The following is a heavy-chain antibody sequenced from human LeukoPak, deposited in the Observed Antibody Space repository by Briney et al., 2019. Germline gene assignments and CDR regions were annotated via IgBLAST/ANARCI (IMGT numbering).Heavy chain of an antibody. CDR2: IYHSGST. D-gene: IGHD6-13*01. Sequence: PSETLSLTCTVSGYSISSGYYWGWIRQPPGKGLEWIGSIYHSGSTYYNPSLKSRVTISVDTSKNQFSLKLSSVTAADTAVYYCARDGYSSSWYRSDSGSYYFDYWGQGTLVTVSS. V-gene: IGHV4-38-2*02. J-gene: IGHJ4*02. CDR3: ARDGYSSSWYRSDSGSYYFDY. CDR1: GYSISSGYY.